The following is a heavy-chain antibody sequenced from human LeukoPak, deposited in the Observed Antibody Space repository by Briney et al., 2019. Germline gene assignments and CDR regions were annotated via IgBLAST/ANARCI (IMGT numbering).Heavy chain of an antibody. J-gene: IGHJ6*03. V-gene: IGHV1-69*05. CDR3: ARALLDPKLAPYYYYSYMDV. CDR2: IIPIFGTA. CDR1: GGTFSSYA. D-gene: IGHD2-21*01. Sequence: ASVKVSCKASGGTFSSYAISWVRQAPGQGLEWMGGIIPIFGTANYAQKFQGRVTITTDESTSTAYMELSSLRSEDTAVYYCARALLDPKLAPYYYYSYMDVWGKGTTVTVSS.